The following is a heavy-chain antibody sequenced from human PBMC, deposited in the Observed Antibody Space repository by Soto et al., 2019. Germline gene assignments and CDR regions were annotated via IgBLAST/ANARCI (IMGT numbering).Heavy chain of an antibody. D-gene: IGHD1-7*01. CDR1: GGSFSGYY. CDR3: ARGAIYNWKYGRGGYGRDV. Sequence: SETMSLTCAVYGGSFSGYYWSWIRQPPGKGLEWIGEINHSGSTNYNPSLKSRVTISVDTSKNQFSLKLSSVTAADTAVYYCARGAIYNWKYGRGGYGRDVWGHGNTGTV. J-gene: IGHJ6*02. V-gene: IGHV4-34*01. CDR2: INHSGST.